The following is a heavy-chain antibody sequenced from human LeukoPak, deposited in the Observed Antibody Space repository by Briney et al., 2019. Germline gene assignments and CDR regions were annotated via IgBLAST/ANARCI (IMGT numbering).Heavy chain of an antibody. CDR2: IYYSGST. Sequence: PSETLSLTCTVSGGSISSSSYYWGWIRQPPGKGLEWIGSIYYSGSTYYNPSLKSRVTISVDTSKNQFSLKLSSVTAADTAVYYCAISYPTGYYYYGIDVWGQGTTVTVSS. V-gene: IGHV4-39*01. J-gene: IGHJ6*02. CDR1: GGSISSSSYY. CDR3: AISYPTGYYYYGIDV.